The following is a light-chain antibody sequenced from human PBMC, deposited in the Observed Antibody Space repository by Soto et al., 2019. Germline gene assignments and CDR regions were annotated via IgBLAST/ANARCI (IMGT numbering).Light chain of an antibody. CDR2: DAS. J-gene: IGKJ3*01. CDR1: QRVSYW. V-gene: IGKV1-5*01. Sequence: DIHMTQSPSTLSASVGDRVTITCRASQRVSYWLAWYQQKPGKAPKLLIHDASSLESGVPSRFRGGGSGQEYTLTISGLQPDDFATYYCQQYGFRFGPGNKVEMK. CDR3: QQYGFR.